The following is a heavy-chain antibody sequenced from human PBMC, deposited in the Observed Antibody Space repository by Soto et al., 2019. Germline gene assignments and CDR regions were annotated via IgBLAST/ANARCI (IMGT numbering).Heavy chain of an antibody. CDR3: ARGPGGPDGPGDY. CDR1: GYTFTSYA. J-gene: IGHJ4*02. Sequence: GASVKVSCKASGYTFTSYAMHWVRQAPGQRLEWMGWVNAGNGNTKYSQKFQGRVTITRDTSASTAYLELSSLRSEDTAVYYCARGPGGPDGPGDYWGQGTLVTVSS. CDR2: VNAGNGNT. D-gene: IGHD2-15*01. V-gene: IGHV1-3*01.